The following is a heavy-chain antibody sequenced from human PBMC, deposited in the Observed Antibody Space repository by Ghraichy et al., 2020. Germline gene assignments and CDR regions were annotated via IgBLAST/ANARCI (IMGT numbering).Heavy chain of an antibody. D-gene: IGHD3-3*01. CDR1: GFTFNNYA. CDR3: AKDFWSGFDAFAI. J-gene: IGHJ3*02. Sequence: GGSLRLSCAASGFTFNNYATSWVRQAPGKGLEWVALISYDGSNEYYADSVKGRFTISRDNSENTLFLQMHGLRAEDTAVYYCAKDFWSGFDAFAIWGQGTMVAVSS. CDR2: ISYDGSNE. V-gene: IGHV3-30-3*01.